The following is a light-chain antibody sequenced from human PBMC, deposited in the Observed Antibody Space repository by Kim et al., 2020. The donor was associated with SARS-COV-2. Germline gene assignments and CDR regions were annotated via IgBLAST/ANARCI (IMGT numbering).Light chain of an antibody. V-gene: IGKV1-33*01. Sequence: DIQMTQSPSPLSASVGDRVTITCQASQDISNYLNWYQQKPGKAPKLLIYDASNLETGVPSRFSGSGSGTDFTFTISSLQPEDIATYYCQQYDNIPPVWTFGQGTKVDIK. CDR1: QDISNY. J-gene: IGKJ1*01. CDR3: QQYDNIPPVWT. CDR2: DAS.